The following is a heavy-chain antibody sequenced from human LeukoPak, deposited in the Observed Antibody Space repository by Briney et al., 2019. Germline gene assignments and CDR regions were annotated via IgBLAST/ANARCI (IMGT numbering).Heavy chain of an antibody. CDR1: GYTFTGYY. Sequence: ASVKVSCKASGYTFTGYYMHWVRQAPGQGLEWMGWINPNSGGTNYAQKFQGWVTMTRDTSISTAYMELSSLRAEDTAVYYCALGSDCSYWGQGTLVTVSS. J-gene: IGHJ4*02. CDR3: ALGSDCSY. V-gene: IGHV1-2*04. CDR2: INPNSGGT. D-gene: IGHD2-21*02.